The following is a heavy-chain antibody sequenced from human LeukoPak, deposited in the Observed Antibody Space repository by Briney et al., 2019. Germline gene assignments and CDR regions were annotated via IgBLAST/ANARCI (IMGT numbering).Heavy chain of an antibody. J-gene: IGHJ4*02. D-gene: IGHD3-10*01. CDR2: INPNSGGT. CDR3: ASGSSNFDF. CDR1: GYIFTGYY. Sequence: ASVKVSCKASGYIFTGYYMHWVRQAPGQGLEWMGRINPNSGGTNYAQKFQGRVTMTRDTSVSTAYMELSGLRSDDTGVYYCASGSSNFDFWGQGTLVTVSS. V-gene: IGHV1-2*05.